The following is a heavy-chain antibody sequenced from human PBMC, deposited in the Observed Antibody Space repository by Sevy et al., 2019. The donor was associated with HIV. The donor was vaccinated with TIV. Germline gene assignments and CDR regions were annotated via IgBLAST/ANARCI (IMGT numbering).Heavy chain of an antibody. CDR3: AKTPAIHYYDSSGHFDY. CDR1: GFTFSSYA. Sequence: GGSLRLSCAASGFTFSSYAMSWVRQAPGKGLEWVSPISGSGGSTYYADSVKGRFTISRDNSKNTLYLQMNSLRAEDTAVYYCAKTPAIHYYDSSGHFDYWGQGTLVTVSS. V-gene: IGHV3-23*01. CDR2: ISGSGGST. D-gene: IGHD3-22*01. J-gene: IGHJ4*02.